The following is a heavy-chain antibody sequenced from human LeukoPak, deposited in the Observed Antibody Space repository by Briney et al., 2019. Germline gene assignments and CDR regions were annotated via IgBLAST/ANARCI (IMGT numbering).Heavy chain of an antibody. D-gene: IGHD4-17*01. V-gene: IGHV3-48*03. CDR1: GFTFSNYE. CDR3: ARAYLHDYGDYQWFDP. CDR2: ISSSGSTM. Sequence: PGGSLRLSCAASGFTFSNYEMNWVRQAPGKGLEGVSYISSSGSTMYYADSVKGRFTISRDNAKNSLYLQMNSLRAEDTAVYYCARAYLHDYGDYQWFDPWGQGTLVTVSS. J-gene: IGHJ5*02.